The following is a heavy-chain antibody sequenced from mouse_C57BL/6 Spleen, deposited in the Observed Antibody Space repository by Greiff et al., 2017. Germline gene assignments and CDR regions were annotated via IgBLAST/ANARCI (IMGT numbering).Heavy chain of an antibody. V-gene: IGHV1-53*01. J-gene: IGHJ2*01. CDR2: IYPNNGDT. CDR3: ARCCTFNCYFDY. CDR1: GYTFTTYC. Sequence: VQLQQSGAELVKPGASVKLSCKASGYTFTTYCIHWVKQSPGQGLEWIGNIYPNNGDTNYNEKFKGKATLTEDKSSSTAYLELSSLTSEDSAAYYCARCCTFNCYFDYWGQGTTLTVSA.